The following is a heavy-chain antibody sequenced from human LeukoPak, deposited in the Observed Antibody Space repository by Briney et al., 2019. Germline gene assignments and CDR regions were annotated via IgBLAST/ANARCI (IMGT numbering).Heavy chain of an antibody. V-gene: IGHV3-7*03. Sequence: GGSLRLSCAASGFIFTDHWMSWVRQAPGKGLEWVANIKEDESAKFYADSVKGRFTISRDNAKNSLYLQMNSLRAEDTALYYCSKGQSYYYMDVWGKGTTVTVSS. J-gene: IGHJ6*03. CDR1: GFIFTDHW. CDR2: IKEDESAK. CDR3: SKGQSYYYMDV.